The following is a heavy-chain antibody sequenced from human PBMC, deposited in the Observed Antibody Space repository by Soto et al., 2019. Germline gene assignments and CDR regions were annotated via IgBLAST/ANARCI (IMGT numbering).Heavy chain of an antibody. J-gene: IGHJ4*02. V-gene: IGHV4-61*01. CDR1: GGSVSSGSYY. D-gene: IGHD3-3*01. CDR2: VYYSGST. Sequence: LYLTCTVSGGSVSSGSYYWNWIRQPPGKALEWIGYVYYSGSTNYNLSLKSQVTISVDRSKNQFSLMLSSVTAADTAVYYCARLTYYDFWSDHDYWGQGTPVTVSS. CDR3: ARLTYYDFWSDHDY.